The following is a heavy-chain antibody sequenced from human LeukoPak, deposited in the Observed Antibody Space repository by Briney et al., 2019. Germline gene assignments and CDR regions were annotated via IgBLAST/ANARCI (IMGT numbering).Heavy chain of an antibody. Sequence: GGSLRLSCAASGFTFSSYAMSWVRQAPGKGLEGVSGISGSGGSTYYADSVKGRFTISRDNSKNTLYLQMNSLRAEDTAVYYCAKDQYSSGNWFDPWGQGTLVTVSS. CDR3: AKDQYSSGNWFDP. J-gene: IGHJ5*02. CDR2: ISGSGGST. D-gene: IGHD6-25*01. CDR1: GFTFSSYA. V-gene: IGHV3-23*01.